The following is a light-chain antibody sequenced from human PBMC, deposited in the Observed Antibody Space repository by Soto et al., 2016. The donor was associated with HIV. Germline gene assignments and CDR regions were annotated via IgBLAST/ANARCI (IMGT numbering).Light chain of an antibody. J-gene: IGKJ1*01. CDR2: QTS. CDR3: QQYADYSRA. Sequence: QVTQSPSTLSASVGDTVTITCRATQTISPWLAWYQQKPGKAPKLLIYQTSSLESGVPSRFSGTGSATEFTLTISSLQPDDFAVYYCQQYADYSRAFGQGTRVE. CDR1: QTISPW. V-gene: IGKV1-5*03.